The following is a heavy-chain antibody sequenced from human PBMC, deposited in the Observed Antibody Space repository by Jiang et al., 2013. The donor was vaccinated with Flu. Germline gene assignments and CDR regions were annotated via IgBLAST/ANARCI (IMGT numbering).Heavy chain of an antibody. Sequence: GPGLVKPSETLSLTCTVSGDSINSGSYYWGWIRQPPGKGLEWIGNVYYSGTTYYNPSLKSRVAISLDTSNNQFSLRLSSVTAADTAVYYCARPNTRTGDAYDVWGQGTMLTVSS. V-gene: IGHV4-39*01. CDR1: GDSINSGSYY. D-gene: IGHD7-27*01. CDR3: ARPNTRTGDAYDV. J-gene: IGHJ3*01. CDR2: VYYSGTT.